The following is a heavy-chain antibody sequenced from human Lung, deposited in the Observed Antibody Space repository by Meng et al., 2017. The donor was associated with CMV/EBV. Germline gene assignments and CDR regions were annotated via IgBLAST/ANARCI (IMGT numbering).Heavy chain of an antibody. CDR1: GFTFSSYA. D-gene: IGHD2-21*01. V-gene: IGHV3-30-3*01. J-gene: IGHJ4*02. Sequence: VQRVASGGGAVQPGRSLRLACSDSGFTFSSYAMHWVRQAPGKGLEWVAVISYDGSNKYYADSVKGRFTISRDNSKNTLYLQMNSLRAEDTAVYYCARDAGGGDCFDYWGQGTLVTVSS. CDR2: ISYDGSNK. CDR3: ARDAGGGDCFDY.